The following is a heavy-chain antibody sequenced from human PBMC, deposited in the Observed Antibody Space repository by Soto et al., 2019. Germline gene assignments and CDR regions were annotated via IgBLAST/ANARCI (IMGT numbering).Heavy chain of an antibody. J-gene: IGHJ4*02. V-gene: IGHV1-18*01. Sequence: ASVKVSCKASGYTFTSYGISWVRQAPGQGLEWMGWISAYNGNTNYAQKHQGRVTMTTDTSTSTAYMELRSLRSDDTAVYYCARDFTVTTPYYFDYWGQGTLVTVSS. CDR1: GYTFTSYG. CDR3: ARDFTVTTPYYFDY. D-gene: IGHD4-17*01. CDR2: ISAYNGNT.